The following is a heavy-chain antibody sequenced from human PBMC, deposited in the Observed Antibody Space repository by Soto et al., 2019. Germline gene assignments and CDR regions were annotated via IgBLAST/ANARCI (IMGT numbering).Heavy chain of an antibody. CDR1: GYTFNNYF. CDR2: INTSGDTT. CDR3: AREGDFTVYDSDSYYFYGMDV. Sequence: AASVKVSCKASGYTFNNYFMHWVRQAPGQGLEWMGIINTSGDTTSYAQRFRGTVTMTRDTSTSTLYMVLSSLISEDSAVYYCAREGDFTVYDSDSYYFYGMDVWGQGTTVTVSS. V-gene: IGHV1-46*02. J-gene: IGHJ6*02. D-gene: IGHD5-12*01.